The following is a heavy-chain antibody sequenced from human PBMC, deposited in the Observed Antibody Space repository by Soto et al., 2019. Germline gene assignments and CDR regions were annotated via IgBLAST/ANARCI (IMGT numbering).Heavy chain of an antibody. Sequence: GGSLRLSCVGSGFPFGSHSMTWVRRAPGKGLEWVSAIDGNGISKYYADSVKGRFTISRDNSKNTLYLRMNSLGPEDTAVYFCARDYEFFANWGQGTLVTVSS. V-gene: IGHV3-23*01. CDR2: IDGNGISK. CDR3: ARDYEFFAN. CDR1: GFPFGSHS. D-gene: IGHD3-22*01. J-gene: IGHJ4*02.